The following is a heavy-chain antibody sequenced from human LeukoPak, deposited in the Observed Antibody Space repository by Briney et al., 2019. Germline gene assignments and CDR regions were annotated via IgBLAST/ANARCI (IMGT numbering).Heavy chain of an antibody. Sequence: GGSLRLSCAASGFTFSSYGMHWIRQAPGKGLEWVAFIRYDGSNKYYADSVKGRFTISRDYSKNTLYLQMNSLRAEDTAVYYCAKDEYYYGSGSNWFDPWGQGTLVTVSS. J-gene: IGHJ5*02. CDR1: GFTFSSYG. D-gene: IGHD3-10*01. CDR2: IRYDGSNK. CDR3: AKDEYYYGSGSNWFDP. V-gene: IGHV3-30*02.